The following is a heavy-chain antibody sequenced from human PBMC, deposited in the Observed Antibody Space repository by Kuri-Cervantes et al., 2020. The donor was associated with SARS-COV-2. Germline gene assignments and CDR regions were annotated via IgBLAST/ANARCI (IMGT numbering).Heavy chain of an antibody. CDR3: AKGDWGYSNGFGAFDI. CDR1: GFTFRHYT. Sequence: GSLRLSCATSGFTFRHYTMQWVRQAPGEGLEWVSLINWDGTTTFYADSVKGRFSISRDNSKDSLYLQMDSLKIDDTALYYCAKGDWGYSNGFGAFDIWGQGTVVTVSS. D-gene: IGHD5-18*01. V-gene: IGHV3-43*01. CDR2: INWDGTTT. J-gene: IGHJ3*02.